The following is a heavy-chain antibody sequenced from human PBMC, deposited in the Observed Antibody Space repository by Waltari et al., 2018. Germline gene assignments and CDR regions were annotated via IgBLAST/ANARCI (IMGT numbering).Heavy chain of an antibody. J-gene: IGHJ4*01. Sequence: QVQLVQSGAEVKKPGASVKVSCKASGYTFTGYYIYWVRQAPGQGLEWLGRINPDNGGTDYARKFEGRVTMTRDTSLNTAYLEISSLRSDDTAVYYCARDHEFDCPRGICVYF. D-gene: IGHD2-8*02. CDR1: GYTFTGYY. V-gene: IGHV1-2*06. CDR2: INPDNGGT. CDR3: ARDHEFDCPRGICVYF.